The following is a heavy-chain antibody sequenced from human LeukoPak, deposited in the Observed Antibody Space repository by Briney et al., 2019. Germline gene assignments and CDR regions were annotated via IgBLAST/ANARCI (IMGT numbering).Heavy chain of an antibody. CDR2: ISYDGSNK. CDR1: AFTFTSYG. V-gene: IGHV3-30*18. D-gene: IGHD3-10*01. J-gene: IGHJ4*02. CDR3: AKARITMVRGLDY. Sequence: GRSLTLSCAPAAFTFTSYGMHWVRQAQGKWLEWEAVISYDGSNKYYAESVKGRFTSSRDNSNNTLYLQMNSLRAEDTAVYYCAKARITMVRGLDYWGQGTLVTVSS.